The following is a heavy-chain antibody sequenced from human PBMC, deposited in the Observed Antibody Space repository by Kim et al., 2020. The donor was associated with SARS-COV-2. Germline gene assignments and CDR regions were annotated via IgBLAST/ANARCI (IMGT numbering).Heavy chain of an antibody. CDR3: ARDKATAD. D-gene: IGHD4-4*01. V-gene: IGHV1-3*01. Sequence: NGNTKYSQQFQGRDTITRDTSATTAYMDLSSLRSEDTAVYYCARDKATADWGQGTVVTVSS. J-gene: IGHJ4*02. CDR2: NGNT.